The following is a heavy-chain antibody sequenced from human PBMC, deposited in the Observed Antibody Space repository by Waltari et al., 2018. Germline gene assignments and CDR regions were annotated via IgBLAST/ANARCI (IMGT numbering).Heavy chain of an antibody. CDR1: GFTFSSYG. D-gene: IGHD2-15*01. CDR2: IWYDGSNK. V-gene: IGHV3-33*01. J-gene: IGHJ6*02. Sequence: QVQLVESGGGVVQPGRSLRLSCAASGFTFSSYGMHWVRPAPGKGLEWVAVIWYDGSNKYYADSVKGRFTISRDNSKNTLYLQMNSLRAEDTAVYYCARSGKAPLNYYYYGMDVWGQGTTVTISS. CDR3: ARSGKAPLNYYYYGMDV.